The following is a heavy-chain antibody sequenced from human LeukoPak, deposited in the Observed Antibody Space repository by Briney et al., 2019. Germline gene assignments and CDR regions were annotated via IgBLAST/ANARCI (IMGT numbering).Heavy chain of an antibody. Sequence: ASVKVSCKASGYTFTSYYMHCVRQAPEEGREWMGSINPNTGATKYAEKFEGRATMTGDPSISTVCMEVSRRRTERPPMYFCAIKYDMWTVYDNWFDPWGQGTLVTVSS. J-gene: IGHJ5*02. CDR3: AIKYDMWTVYDNWFDP. CDR1: GYTFTSYY. CDR2: INPNTGAT. V-gene: IGHV1-2*02. D-gene: IGHD3/OR15-3a*01.